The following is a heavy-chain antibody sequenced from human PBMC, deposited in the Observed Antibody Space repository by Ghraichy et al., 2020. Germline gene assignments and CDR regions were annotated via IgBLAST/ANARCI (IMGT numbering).Heavy chain of an antibody. Sequence: SETLSLTCTVSGGSISSSSYYWGWIRQPPGKGLEWIGSIYYSGSTYYNPSLKSRVTISVDTSKNQFSLKLSSVTAADTAVYYCAHGGRFLEWLLSADYFDYWGQGTLVTVSS. CDR3: AHGGRFLEWLLSADYFDY. CDR1: GGSISSSSYY. CDR2: IYYSGST. V-gene: IGHV4-39*01. D-gene: IGHD3-3*01. J-gene: IGHJ4*02.